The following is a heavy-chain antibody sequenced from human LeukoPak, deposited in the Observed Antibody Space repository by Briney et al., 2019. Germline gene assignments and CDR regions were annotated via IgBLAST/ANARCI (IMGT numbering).Heavy chain of an antibody. CDR3: ARQYRSSSELDY. V-gene: IGHV5-51*01. CDR2: IYPGDSGT. CDR1: GYSFTSYW. D-gene: IGHD6-6*01. Sequence: GESLKIPCKGSGYSFTSYWIAWVRQMPGKGLEWMGIIYPGDSGTRYSPSFQGQVTISADKSISTAYLQWSSLKASDTAMYYCARQYRSSSELDYWGQGTLVTVSS. J-gene: IGHJ4*02.